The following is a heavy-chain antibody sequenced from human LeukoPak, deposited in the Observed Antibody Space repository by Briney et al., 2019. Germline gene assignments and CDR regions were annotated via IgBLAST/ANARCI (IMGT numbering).Heavy chain of an antibody. CDR3: ARDQYYYGLGTIDY. CDR1: GFTVSSNY. D-gene: IGHD3-10*01. V-gene: IGHV3-66*02. Sequence: GGSLRLSCAASGFTVSSNYMSWVRQAPGKGLEWVSVIYSGGSTYYADSVKGRFTISRDNSKNTLYLQMNSLRAEDTAVYYCARDQYYYGLGTIDYWGQGTLVTVSS. J-gene: IGHJ4*02. CDR2: IYSGGST.